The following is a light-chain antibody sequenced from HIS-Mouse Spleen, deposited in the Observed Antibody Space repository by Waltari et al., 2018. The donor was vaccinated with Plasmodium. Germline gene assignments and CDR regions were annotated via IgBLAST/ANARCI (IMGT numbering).Light chain of an antibody. J-gene: IGLJ2*01. CDR3: CSYAGSYTWV. CDR2: DVS. CDR1: SSDVGGYNY. V-gene: IGLV2-11*01. Sequence: QSALTQPRSVSGSPGQSVTISCTGTSSDVGGYNYVSWYQQHPGKAPKLMSYDVSKRPSGVPDRCSGSKAGNTASLTISGRQAEDEADYYCCSYAGSYTWVFGGGTKLTVL.